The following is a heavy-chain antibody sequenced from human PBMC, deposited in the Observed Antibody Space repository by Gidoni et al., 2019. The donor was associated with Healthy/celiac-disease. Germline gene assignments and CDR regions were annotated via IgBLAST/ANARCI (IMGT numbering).Heavy chain of an antibody. D-gene: IGHD1-1*01. Sequence: QFTFSESGPPLVTPTHTLTLTCPFSGSSLTTHGIFLSLRRQPPGKALEWLARIARDDVKDYCTSLTTRLTISKDTSKNQVDLKITNMDPVDTATYYCERMALTTGTTGRKGALSRWFDTWGQGTLVTGSS. V-gene: IGHV2-70*15. CDR2: IARDDVK. CDR3: ERMALTTGTTGRKGALSRWFDT. CDR1: GSSLTTHGIF. J-gene: IGHJ5*02.